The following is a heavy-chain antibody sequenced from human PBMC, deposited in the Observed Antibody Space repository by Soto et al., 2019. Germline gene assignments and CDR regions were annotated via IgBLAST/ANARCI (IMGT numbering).Heavy chain of an antibody. D-gene: IGHD2-2*02. Sequence: LKISCKGSGYSFTSYWISWVRQMPGKGLEWMGRIDPSDSYTNYSPSFQGHVTISADKSISTAYLQWSSLKASDTAMYYCARHPLPVPYCSSTSCYNSPAYYFDYWGQGTLVTVSS. CDR1: GYSFTSYW. CDR2: IDPSDSYT. V-gene: IGHV5-10-1*01. J-gene: IGHJ4*02. CDR3: ARHPLPVPYCSSTSCYNSPAYYFDY.